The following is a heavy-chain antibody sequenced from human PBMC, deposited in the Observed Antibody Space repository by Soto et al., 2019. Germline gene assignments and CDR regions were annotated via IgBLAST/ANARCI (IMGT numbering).Heavy chain of an antibody. V-gene: IGHV1-69*13. CDR2: IIPIFGTA. Sequence: ASVNVSCKTSGGTNSIYAISWVRQAPGQGLEWMGGIIPIFGTADYAQKFQGRVTITADESTSTAYMELSSLRSEDTAVYYCARERPLLLVPAASLFDYWGQGTLVTVS. CDR1: GGTNSIYA. CDR3: ARERPLLLVPAASLFDY. J-gene: IGHJ4*02. D-gene: IGHD2-2*01.